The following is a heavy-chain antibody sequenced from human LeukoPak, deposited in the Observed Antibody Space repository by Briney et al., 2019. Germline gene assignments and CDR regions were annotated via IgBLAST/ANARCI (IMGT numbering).Heavy chain of an antibody. V-gene: IGHV4-38-2*02. CDR1: GYSITSGYY. D-gene: IGHD3-3*01. CDR3: TRYPISISNSDWFDP. CDR2: IYHSGST. Sequence: SETLSPTCTVSGYSITSGYYWGWIRQPPGKGLEWIGSIYHSGSTYYNPSLKSRVTISVDTSKNQFSLKLSSATAADTAVYYCTRYPISISNSDWFDPWGQGTLVTVSS. J-gene: IGHJ5*02.